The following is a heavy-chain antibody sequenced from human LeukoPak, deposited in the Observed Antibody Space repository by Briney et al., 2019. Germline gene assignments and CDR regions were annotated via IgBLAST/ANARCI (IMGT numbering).Heavy chain of an antibody. CDR3: AAASSGWYRYYYYGMDV. CDR1: GFTFTSSA. V-gene: IGHV1-58*02. D-gene: IGHD6-19*01. J-gene: IGHJ6*02. Sequence: SVKVSCKASGFTFTSSAMQWVRQARGQRRECLGWIVVGSGNTNYAQKFQERVTITRDMSTSTAYMELSSLRSEDTAVYYCAAASSGWYRYYYYGMDVWGQGTTVTVSS. CDR2: IVVGSGNT.